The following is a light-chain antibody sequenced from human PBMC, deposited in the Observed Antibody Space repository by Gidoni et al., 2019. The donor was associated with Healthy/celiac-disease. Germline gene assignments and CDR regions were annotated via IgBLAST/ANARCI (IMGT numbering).Light chain of an antibody. CDR3: LQHNNYPYT. V-gene: IGKV1-17*03. CDR1: LGITIY. J-gene: IGKJ2*01. CDR2: GAS. Sequence: DIQMTQSPSAMSASVGDRVTITCRASLGITIYLAWLQQKPGKVPKRLIYGASSLQSGVPSRFSGSGSGTEFTLTISSLQPEDFATYYCLQHNNYPYTFXXXTKLEIK.